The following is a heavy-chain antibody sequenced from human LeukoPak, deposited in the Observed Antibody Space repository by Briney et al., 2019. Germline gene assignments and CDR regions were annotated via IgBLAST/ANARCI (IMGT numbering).Heavy chain of an antibody. CDR3: ARVPSAYYYYMDV. V-gene: IGHV1-2*02. CDR1: GYIFTGYY. Sequence: ASVKVSRKTSGYIFTGYYIHWVRQAPGQGLEWMGWINPNSGGTNYAQRFQGRVTMTRDTSTSTAYMEVSRLRSDDTAVYYCARVPSAYYYYMDVWGKGTTVTVSS. CDR2: INPNSGGT. J-gene: IGHJ6*03.